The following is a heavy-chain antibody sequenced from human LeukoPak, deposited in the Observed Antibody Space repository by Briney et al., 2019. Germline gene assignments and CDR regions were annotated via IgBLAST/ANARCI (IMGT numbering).Heavy chain of an antibody. CDR2: IHTSGST. J-gene: IGHJ6*02. CDR3: ARGPGITMVRGVIMDYYYYGMDV. CDR1: GGSISSGNYY. D-gene: IGHD3-10*01. V-gene: IGHV4-61*02. Sequence: KTSQTLSLTCTISGGSISSGNYYWGWIRQPAGKTLEWIGRIHTSGSTSYNPSLKSRATISLDTSKNQFSLKVTSVTAADTAVYYCARGPGITMVRGVIMDYYYYGMDVWGQGTTVTVSS.